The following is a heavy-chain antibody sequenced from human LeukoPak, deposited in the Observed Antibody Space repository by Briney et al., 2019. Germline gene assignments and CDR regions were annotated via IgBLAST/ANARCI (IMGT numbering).Heavy chain of an antibody. Sequence: SETLSLTCTVSGGSISSSSYYWGWIRQPPGKGLEWIGSIYYSGSTYYNPSLKSRVTISVDTSKNQFSPKLSSVTAADTAVYYCARGSRDGYNWDWFDPWGQGTLVTVSS. V-gene: IGHV4-39*07. D-gene: IGHD5-24*01. CDR1: GGSISSSSYY. CDR3: ARGSRDGYNWDWFDP. J-gene: IGHJ5*02. CDR2: IYYSGST.